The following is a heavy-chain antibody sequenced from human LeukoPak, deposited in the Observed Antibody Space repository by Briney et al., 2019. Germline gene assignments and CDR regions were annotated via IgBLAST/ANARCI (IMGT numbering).Heavy chain of an antibody. J-gene: IGHJ5*02. CDR1: GGSFSGYY. Sequence: PSETLSLTCAVYGGSFSGYYWSWIRQPPGKRLEWIGEINHSGSTNYNPSLKSRVTISADTSKNQFSLKLSSVTAADTAVYYCARTGMVVRGVIIPNWFDPWGQGTLVTVSS. V-gene: IGHV4-34*01. CDR3: ARTGMVVRGVIIPNWFDP. D-gene: IGHD3-10*01. CDR2: INHSGST.